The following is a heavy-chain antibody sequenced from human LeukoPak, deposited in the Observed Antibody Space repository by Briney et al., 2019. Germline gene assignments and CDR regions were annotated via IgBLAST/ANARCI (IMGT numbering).Heavy chain of an antibody. V-gene: IGHV4-38-2*02. CDR2: IYHSGST. D-gene: IGHD3-10*01. CDR3: ARSLGVYYYYMDV. Sequence: PSETLSLTCTVSGYSISSGYYWGWIRQPPGKGLEWIGSIYHSGSTYYNPSLKSRVTISVDTSKNQFSLKLSSVTAADTAVYYCARSLGVYYYYMDVWGKGTTVTVSS. J-gene: IGHJ6*03. CDR1: GYSISSGYY.